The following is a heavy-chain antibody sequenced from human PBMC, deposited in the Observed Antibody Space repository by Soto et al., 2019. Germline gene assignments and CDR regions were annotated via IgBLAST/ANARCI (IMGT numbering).Heavy chain of an antibody. CDR1: GDSITSRNW. CDR3: VRDLGTGTDY. J-gene: IGHJ4*02. Sequence: SETLSLTCAVSGDSITSRNWWSWVRQAPGKGLEWIGEIYHSGASTYNPSLKSRTTMSVDPSNNHFSLKLTSVTAADTAVYFCVRDLGTGTDYWGRGTLVTVSS. CDR2: IYHSGAS. V-gene: IGHV4-4*02. D-gene: IGHD1-1*01.